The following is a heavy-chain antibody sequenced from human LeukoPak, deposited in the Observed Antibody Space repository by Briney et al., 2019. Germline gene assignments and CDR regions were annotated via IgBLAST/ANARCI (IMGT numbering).Heavy chain of an antibody. D-gene: IGHD1-14*01. CDR2: IKSKTDGGTT. J-gene: IGHJ5*02. CDR1: GFTFSNAW. CDR3: TIILGRGVFAGFDP. Sequence: KPGGSLRLSCAASGFTFSNAWMSWVRQAPGKGLEWVGRIKSKTDGGTTDYAAPVKGRFTISRDDSKNTLYLQMNSLKTEDTAVYYCTIILGRGVFAGFDPWGQGTLLTVSS. V-gene: IGHV3-15*01.